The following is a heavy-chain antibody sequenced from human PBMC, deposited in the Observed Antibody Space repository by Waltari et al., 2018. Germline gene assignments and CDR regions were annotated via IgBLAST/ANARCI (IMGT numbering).Heavy chain of an antibody. CDR3: ARDRVVVVAATVYYYGMDV. CDR2: ISSGGST. CDR1: GFTVSSNY. V-gene: IGHV3-53*04. D-gene: IGHD2-15*01. Sequence: EVQLVESGGGLVQPGGSLRLSCAASGFTVSSNYMSWVRQAPGQGLEWVSVISSGGSTYYADSVKGRFTISRHNYKNTRYLQMNSLRAEDTAVYYCARDRVVVVAATVYYYGMDVWGQGTTVTVSS. J-gene: IGHJ6*02.